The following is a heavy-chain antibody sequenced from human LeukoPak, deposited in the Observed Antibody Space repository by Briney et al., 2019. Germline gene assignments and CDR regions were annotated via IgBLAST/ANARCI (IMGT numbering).Heavy chain of an antibody. CDR3: ARTYLAARSYYYYYYMDV. CDR1: GGSISSYY. D-gene: IGHD6-6*01. Sequence: SETLSLTCTVSGGSISSYYWSWIRQPPGKGLEWIGYIYTSGSTNYNPSLKSRVTISVDTSKNQFSLKLSSVTAADTAVYYCARTYLAARSYYYYYYMDVWGKGTTVTVSS. J-gene: IGHJ6*03. CDR2: IYTSGST. V-gene: IGHV4-4*09.